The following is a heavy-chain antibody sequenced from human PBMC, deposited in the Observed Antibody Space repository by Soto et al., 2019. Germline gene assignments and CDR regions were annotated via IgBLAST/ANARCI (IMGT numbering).Heavy chain of an antibody. V-gene: IGHV1-18*01. J-gene: IGHJ2*01. Sequence: QVQLVQSGAEVKKPGASVKVSCKASGYTFNNYGISWVRQAPGQGLEWMGWIGPYNGNTDHAQNFQGRVTMTTDTTTNTAYMELRSLRSDDTALYYCARCSCIVGSCYTCWHFDLWGRGTLVTVSS. CDR1: GYTFNNYG. CDR3: ARCSCIVGSCYTCWHFDL. CDR2: IGPYNGNT. D-gene: IGHD2-15*01.